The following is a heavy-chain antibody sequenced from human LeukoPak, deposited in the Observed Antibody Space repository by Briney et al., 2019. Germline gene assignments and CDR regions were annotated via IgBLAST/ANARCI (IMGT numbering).Heavy chain of an antibody. CDR2: IYYSGST. D-gene: IGHD1-7*01. Sequence: PSETLSLTCTVSGGSISTYFWSWIRQPPGKGLEWIGYIYYSGSTNYNPSLKSRVTISLDTSKNQFSLKLSSVTAADTAVYYCARAGPRANFRRDIQRGWFDPWGQGTLVTVSS. CDR1: GGSISTYF. J-gene: IGHJ5*02. CDR3: ARAGPRANFRRDIQRGWFDP. V-gene: IGHV4-59*01.